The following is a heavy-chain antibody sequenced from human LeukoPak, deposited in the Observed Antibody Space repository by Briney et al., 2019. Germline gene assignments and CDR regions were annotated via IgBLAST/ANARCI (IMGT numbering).Heavy chain of an antibody. CDR3: ARSLDTAMVYGY. Sequence: SETLSLTCTVSGGSISSGGYYWSWIRQHPGKGLEWIGYIYYSRSTYYNPPLKSRVTISVDTSKNQFSPKLSSVTAADTAVYYCARSLDTAMVYGYWGQGTLVTVSS. CDR2: IYYSRST. V-gene: IGHV4-31*03. J-gene: IGHJ4*02. CDR1: GGSISSGGYY. D-gene: IGHD5-18*01.